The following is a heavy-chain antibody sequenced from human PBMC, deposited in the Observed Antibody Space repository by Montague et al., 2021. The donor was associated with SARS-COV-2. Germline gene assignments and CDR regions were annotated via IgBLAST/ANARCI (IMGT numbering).Heavy chain of an antibody. V-gene: IGHV3-74*01. Sequence: SLSLSFSASGFTFNNYWMHWVRQVPRKGLLWVSRINRDGSSTTYADSVKGRFTISRDNAKNTLYLQVNSLRDDDTAVYYCAREAYNSGDFDFWGQGTLVTVSS. CDR2: INRDGSST. CDR3: AREAYNSGDFDF. D-gene: IGHD6-19*01. CDR1: GFTFNNYW. J-gene: IGHJ4*02.